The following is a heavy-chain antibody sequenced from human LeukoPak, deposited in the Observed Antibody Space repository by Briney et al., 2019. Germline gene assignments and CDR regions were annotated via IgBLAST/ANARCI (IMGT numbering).Heavy chain of an antibody. CDR3: ARDTFRYYDILTDPRDAFDI. D-gene: IGHD3-9*01. J-gene: IGHJ3*02. CDR2: ISSSGSTI. Sequence: GGSLRLSCAASGFTFSDYYMSWIRQAPGKGLEWVSYISSSGSTIYYADSVKGRFTISRDNAKNSLYLQMNSLRVEDTAVYYCARDTFRYYDILTDPRDAFDIWGQGTMVTVSS. CDR1: GFTFSDYY. V-gene: IGHV3-11*01.